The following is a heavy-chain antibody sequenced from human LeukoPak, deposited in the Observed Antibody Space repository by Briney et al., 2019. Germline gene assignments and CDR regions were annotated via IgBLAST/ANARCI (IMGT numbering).Heavy chain of an antibody. Sequence: SETLSLTCTVSGDSMTNNYWSWIRQSPGKGLEWVGYVSYRGSTDYNASLKGRVTVSLDTSKSQFSLKMNSVSAADTAVYYCARVGSGSSYYFDSWGQGSLVTVS. V-gene: IGHV4-59*01. J-gene: IGHJ4*02. CDR3: ARVGSGSSYYFDS. CDR2: VSYRGST. D-gene: IGHD3-10*01. CDR1: GDSMTNNY.